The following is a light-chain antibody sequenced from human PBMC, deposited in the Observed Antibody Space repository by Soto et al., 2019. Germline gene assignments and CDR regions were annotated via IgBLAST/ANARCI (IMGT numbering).Light chain of an antibody. CDR1: SSDFGNYNL. Sequence: QSALTQPASVSGSPGQSITISCTGTSSDFGNYNLVSWYQQHPGKVPKLILFEVNKRPSGVSGRFSGSKSGNTASLTISGLQAEDEADYYCCSFSSITREVFGGGTQLTVL. CDR2: EVN. CDR3: CSFSSITREV. V-gene: IGLV2-23*02. J-gene: IGLJ2*01.